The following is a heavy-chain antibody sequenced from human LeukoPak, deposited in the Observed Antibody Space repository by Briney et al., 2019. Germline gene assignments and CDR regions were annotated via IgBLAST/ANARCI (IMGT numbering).Heavy chain of an antibody. CDR2: IGSSSSHI. V-gene: IGHV3-21*01. CDR1: GFTFSSYS. D-gene: IGHD3-10*01. CDR3: ARELDSGSYYYYSMDV. J-gene: IGHJ6*02. Sequence: GGSLRLSCAASGFTFSSYSMNWVRQAPGKGLEWVSSIGSSSSHIQYADSVKGRFTISRDNAKNSLFLQMNSLRAEDTAVYYCARELDSGSYYYYSMDVWGQGTTVTVSS.